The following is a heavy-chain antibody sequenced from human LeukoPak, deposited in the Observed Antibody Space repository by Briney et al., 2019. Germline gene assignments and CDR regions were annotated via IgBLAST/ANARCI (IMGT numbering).Heavy chain of an antibody. J-gene: IGHJ6*03. Sequence: ASVNVSCKTSGYTFTVHYMNWVRQAPGQGLEWMGRTNPTTGVANYAQKFQGRITVTRDTSINTAHMELSSLTSDDTAVYYCARLDRNYYYLDVWGQGTTVTVSS. CDR3: ARLDRNYYYLDV. CDR2: TNPTTGVA. D-gene: IGHD1-1*01. V-gene: IGHV1-2*06. CDR1: GYTFTVHY.